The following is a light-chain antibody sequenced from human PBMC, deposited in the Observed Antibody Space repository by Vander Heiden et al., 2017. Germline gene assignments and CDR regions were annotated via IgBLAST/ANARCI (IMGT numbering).Light chain of an antibody. Sequence: EIVLTQSPGTLSLSPGERATLSCRASQSVSSSYLAWYQQKPGQAPRLRNYGASSRATGIPDRFSGRWSGTDFNLTISRLEPEDFSVYYCQQYGSSLFTFGPGTKVDIK. V-gene: IGKV3-20*01. CDR2: GAS. CDR3: QQYGSSLFT. J-gene: IGKJ3*01. CDR1: QSVSSSY.